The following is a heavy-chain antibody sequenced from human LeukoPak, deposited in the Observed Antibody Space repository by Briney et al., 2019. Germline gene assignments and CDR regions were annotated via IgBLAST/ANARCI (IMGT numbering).Heavy chain of an antibody. Sequence: GGSLRLSCAASGFSVSGKFMSWVRQAPGKGLEWVAVISYDGSNKYYADSVKGRFTISRDNSKNTLYLQMNSLRAEDTAVYYCARDARYYFDYWGQGTLVTVSS. CDR1: GFSVSGKF. V-gene: IGHV3-30*03. CDR3: ARDARYYFDY. J-gene: IGHJ4*02. CDR2: ISYDGSNK.